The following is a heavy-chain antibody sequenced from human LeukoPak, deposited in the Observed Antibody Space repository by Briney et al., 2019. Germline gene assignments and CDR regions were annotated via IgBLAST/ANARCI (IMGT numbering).Heavy chain of an antibody. CDR3: ARLEYYYCYMDV. Sequence: PGGSLRLSCAVSGFTFEDFGMSWVRQAPGKGLEWVSTINWNGGRTGYAESVKGRFTISRDNAKNSLYLQMNSLRAEDTALYYCARLEYYYCYMDVWGNGTTVTVPS. CDR1: GFTFEDFG. CDR2: INWNGGRT. V-gene: IGHV3-20*04. J-gene: IGHJ6*03.